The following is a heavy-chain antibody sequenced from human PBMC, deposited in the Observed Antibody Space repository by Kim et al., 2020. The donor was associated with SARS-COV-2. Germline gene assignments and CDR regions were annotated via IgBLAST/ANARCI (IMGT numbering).Heavy chain of an antibody. J-gene: IGHJ6*01. Sequence: GGSLRLSCAASGFTFSSYAMHWVRQAPGKGLEWVAVIWYDGSNKYYADSVKGRFTISRDNSKNTLYLQMNSLRAEDTAVYYCANEWIQLWLSRYYYYGM. D-gene: IGHD5-18*01. CDR1: GFTFSSYA. CDR3: ANEWIQLWLSRYYYYGM. V-gene: IGHV3-33*06. CDR2: IWYDGSNK.